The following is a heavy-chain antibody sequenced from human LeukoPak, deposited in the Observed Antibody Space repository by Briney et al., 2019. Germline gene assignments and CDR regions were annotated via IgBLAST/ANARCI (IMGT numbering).Heavy chain of an antibody. V-gene: IGHV3-21*01. J-gene: IGHJ4*02. D-gene: IGHD1-7*01. CDR1: GFTFSSYS. CDR2: ISSSSSYI. Sequence: GGSLRLSCAASGFTFSSYSMNWVRQAPGKGLEWVSSISSSSSYIYYADSVKGRFTISRDNAKNSLYLQMNSLRDEDTAVYYCARDGGITGTTSRGSFDYWGQGTLVTVSS. CDR3: ARDGGITGTTSRGSFDY.